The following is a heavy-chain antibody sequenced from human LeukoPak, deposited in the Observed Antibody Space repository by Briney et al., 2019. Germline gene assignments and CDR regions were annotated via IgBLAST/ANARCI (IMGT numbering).Heavy chain of an antibody. CDR1: GFTFSTHA. D-gene: IGHD4-17*01. J-gene: IGHJ4*02. CDR2: ISGSGDST. Sequence: GGSLRLSCAASGFTFSTHAMSWVRQAPGKGLEWVSSISGSGDSTYYGDSVKGRFTISRDNSKNTLFLQMNSLRAEDTAVYYCAKWARNYGDYRAFDYWGQGTLVTVSS. V-gene: IGHV3-23*01. CDR3: AKWARNYGDYRAFDY.